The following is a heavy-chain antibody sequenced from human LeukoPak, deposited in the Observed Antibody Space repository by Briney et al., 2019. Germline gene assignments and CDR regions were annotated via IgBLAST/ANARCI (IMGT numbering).Heavy chain of an antibody. Sequence: RTSETLSLTCAVYGGSFSGYYWSWVRQPPGKGLEWVGEINHSGSTNYNPSLKSRVTISVDTSKNQFSLKLSFVTAADTAVYYCARGNSSWFYYFDYWGQGTLVTVSS. CDR3: ARGNSSWFYYFDY. J-gene: IGHJ4*02. D-gene: IGHD6-13*01. CDR1: GGSFSGYY. V-gene: IGHV4-34*01. CDR2: INHSGST.